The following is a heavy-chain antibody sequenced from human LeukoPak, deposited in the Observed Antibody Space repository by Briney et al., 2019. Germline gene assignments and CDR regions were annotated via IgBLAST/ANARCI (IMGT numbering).Heavy chain of an antibody. CDR1: GGTFSSYA. CDR3: AGAYCGGDCYTYRNWFDP. V-gene: IGHV1-69*13. D-gene: IGHD2-21*01. CDR2: IIPIFGTA. J-gene: IGHJ5*02. Sequence: SVKVSCKASGGTFSSYAISWVRQAPGQGLEWMGGIIPIFGTANYAQKFQGRVTITADESTSTAYMELSSLRSEDTAVYYCAGAYCGGDCYTYRNWFDPWGQGTLVTVSS.